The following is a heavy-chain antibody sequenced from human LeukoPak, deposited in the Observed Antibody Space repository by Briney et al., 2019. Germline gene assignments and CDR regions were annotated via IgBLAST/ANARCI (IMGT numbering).Heavy chain of an antibody. CDR1: GGSISPLY. CDR2: IYYSGTT. J-gene: IGHJ3*02. V-gene: IGHV4-59*11. Sequence: PSETLSLTCTVSGGSISPLYWSWIRQPPGKGLEFIGYIYYSGTTNYNPSLKSRVTLSVDASKNQFSLKLSSVTAADTAVYYCARGVVVINNAFDIWGQGTMVTVSS. D-gene: IGHD3-22*01. CDR3: ARGVVVINNAFDI.